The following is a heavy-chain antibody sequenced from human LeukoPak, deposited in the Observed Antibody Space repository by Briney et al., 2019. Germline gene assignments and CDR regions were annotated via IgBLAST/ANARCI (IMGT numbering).Heavy chain of an antibody. CDR3: ARGAVTTLYNWFDP. Sequence: GASVKVSCKASGYTFTGYYMHSVRQAPGQGLEWMGWINPNNGGTNYAQKFQGRVTMTRDTSISTAYMELSRLRSDDTAVYYCARGAVTTLYNWFDPWGQGTLVTVSS. D-gene: IGHD4-17*01. CDR2: INPNNGGT. CDR1: GYTFTGYY. V-gene: IGHV1-2*02. J-gene: IGHJ5*02.